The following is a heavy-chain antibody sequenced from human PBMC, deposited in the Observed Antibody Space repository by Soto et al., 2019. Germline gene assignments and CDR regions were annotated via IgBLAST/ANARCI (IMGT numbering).Heavy chain of an antibody. CDR2: ISGSGGST. CDR1: GFTFSSYA. J-gene: IGHJ3*02. D-gene: IGHD5-12*01. CDR3: AKDVWYSGYDYGAGAFDI. Sequence: PGGSLRLSCAASGFTFSSYAMSWVRQAPGKGLEWVSAISGSGGSTYYADSVKGRFTISRDNSKNTLYLQMNSLRAEDTAVYYCAKDVWYSGYDYGAGAFDIWGQGTMVTVSS. V-gene: IGHV3-23*01.